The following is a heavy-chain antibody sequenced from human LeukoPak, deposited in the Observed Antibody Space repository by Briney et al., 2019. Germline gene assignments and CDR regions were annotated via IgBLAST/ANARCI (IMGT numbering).Heavy chain of an antibody. D-gene: IGHD2-2*01. Sequence: PGGSLRLSCAASGFTFSSYAMSWVRQAPGKGLEWVSAISGSGGTTYYADSVKGRFTISRDNSKNTLYLQMNSLRAEDTAVYYCANRYCGSTGCYPFEYWGQGTLVTVSS. CDR2: ISGSGGTT. CDR1: GFTFSSYA. CDR3: ANRYCGSTGCYPFEY. V-gene: IGHV3-23*01. J-gene: IGHJ4*02.